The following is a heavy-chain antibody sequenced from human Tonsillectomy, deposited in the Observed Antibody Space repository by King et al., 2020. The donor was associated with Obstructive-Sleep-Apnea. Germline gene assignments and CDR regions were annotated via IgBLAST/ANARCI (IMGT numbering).Heavy chain of an antibody. CDR3: ARASSSWSGDY. CDR2: ICYSGST. D-gene: IGHD6-13*01. Sequence: VQLQESGPGLVKPSETLSLTCTVSGGSISSYYWSWFRQPPGKGLEWSGYICYSGSTTYNPSLKSRVTISVDTSKNQFSLQRSSVTAADTAVYYYARASSSWSGDYWGQGTLVTVSS. V-gene: IGHV4-59*01. CDR1: GGSISSYY. J-gene: IGHJ4*02.